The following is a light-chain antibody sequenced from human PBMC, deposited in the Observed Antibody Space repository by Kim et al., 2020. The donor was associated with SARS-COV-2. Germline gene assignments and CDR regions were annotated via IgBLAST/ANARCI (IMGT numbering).Light chain of an antibody. CDR1: NSDIGGYNY. Sequence: QSALTQPASVSGSPGQSITISCTGTNSDIGGYNYVSWYKQHPGKAPKLMIYDVTKRPSGVSNRFSGSKSGNTASLTISGLQADDEADYYCSSYTSSKTWVFGGGTQLTVL. CDR2: DVT. CDR3: SSYTSSKTWV. J-gene: IGLJ3*02. V-gene: IGLV2-14*03.